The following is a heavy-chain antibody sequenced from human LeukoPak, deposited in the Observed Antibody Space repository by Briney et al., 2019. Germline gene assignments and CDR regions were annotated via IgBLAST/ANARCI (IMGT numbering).Heavy chain of an antibody. CDR2: ISSSSDSI. CDR3: ARLLRRSGYYADY. Sequence: GGSLRLSCDASEFTFSSYKMIWVRQAPGKGLEWVSSISSSSDSISYADSVKGRFTVSRDNAKKSLYLLMSSLRAEDTAVYYCARLLRRSGYYADYWGQGTLVTVSS. CDR1: EFTFSSYK. J-gene: IGHJ4*02. V-gene: IGHV3-21*01. D-gene: IGHD3-3*01.